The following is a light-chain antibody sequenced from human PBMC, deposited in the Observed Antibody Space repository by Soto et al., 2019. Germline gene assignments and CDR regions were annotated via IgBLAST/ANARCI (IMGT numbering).Light chain of an antibody. J-gene: IGKJ5*01. V-gene: IGKV1-27*01. CDR3: QKYNGAPIT. Sequence: DLQMTQPPSSLSASVRDRVTITCRASQGSSNYLAWYQQTPGKVPNLLIYAASTLQSGVTSRFSGSGSVTDFTLTISSLQPEDVATYYCQKYNGAPITFGQGTRLEIK. CDR2: AAS. CDR1: QGSSNY.